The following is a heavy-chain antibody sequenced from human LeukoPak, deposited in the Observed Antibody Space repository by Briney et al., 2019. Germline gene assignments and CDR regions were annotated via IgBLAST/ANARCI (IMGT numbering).Heavy chain of an antibody. V-gene: IGHV4-59*01. CDR1: GGSISSYY. D-gene: IGHD3-16*02. Sequence: SETLSLTCTVSGGSISSYYWSWIRQPPGKGLEWIGYIYYSGSTNYNPSLKSRVTISVDTSKNLFSLKLSSVTAADTAVYYCARGGVGLSRYYFDYWGQGTLVTVSS. CDR3: ARGGVGLSRYYFDY. J-gene: IGHJ4*02. CDR2: IYYSGST.